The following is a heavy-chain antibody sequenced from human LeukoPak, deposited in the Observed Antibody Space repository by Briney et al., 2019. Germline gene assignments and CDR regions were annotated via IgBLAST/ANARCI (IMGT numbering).Heavy chain of an antibody. D-gene: IGHD3-22*01. Sequence: GGSLRLSCAASGFTFSSYSMHWVRQAPGKGLEWVSYISSSSSTIYYADSVKGRFTISRDNAKNSLYLQLNSLRAEDTAVYYCATSYYSDNRVIRRGCLQHWGQGTLVTVSS. CDR3: ATSYYSDNRVIRRGCLQH. V-gene: IGHV3-48*01. CDR1: GFTFSSYS. J-gene: IGHJ1*01. CDR2: ISSSSSTI.